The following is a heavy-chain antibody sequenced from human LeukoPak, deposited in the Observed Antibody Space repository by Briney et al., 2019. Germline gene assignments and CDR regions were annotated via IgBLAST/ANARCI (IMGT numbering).Heavy chain of an antibody. D-gene: IGHD3-9*01. J-gene: IGHJ4*02. CDR1: RSTFSSYW. CDR3: ARVEEGILTGYFDY. CDR2: IKQDGSEK. Sequence: PGGSLRLSCAASRSTFSSYWMSWVRQAPGKGLEWVANIKQDGSEKYYVDSVKGRFTISRDNAKNSLYLQMNSLRAEDTAVYYCARVEEGILTGYFDYWGQGTLVTVSS. V-gene: IGHV3-7*01.